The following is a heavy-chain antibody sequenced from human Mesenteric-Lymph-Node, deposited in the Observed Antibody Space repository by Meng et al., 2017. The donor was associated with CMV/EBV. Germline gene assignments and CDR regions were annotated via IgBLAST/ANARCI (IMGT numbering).Heavy chain of an antibody. J-gene: IGHJ4*02. Sequence: SETLSLTCTVSGGSISSSSYYWGWIRQPPGKGLEWIGSIYYSGSTYYNPSLKSRVTISVDTSKNQFSLKLSSVTAADTAVYYCASGSSGYYSPDYWGQGTLVTVSS. V-gene: IGHV4-39*07. CDR1: GGSISSSSYY. D-gene: IGHD3-22*01. CDR3: ASGSSGYYSPDY. CDR2: IYYSGST.